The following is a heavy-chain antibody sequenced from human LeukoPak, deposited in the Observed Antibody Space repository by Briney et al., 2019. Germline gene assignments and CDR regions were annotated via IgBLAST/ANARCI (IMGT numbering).Heavy chain of an antibody. J-gene: IGHJ3*02. CDR2: IYPSGTT. Sequence: PSETLSLTCTVSGGSISNYYWSWVRQPAGKGLEWIGHIYPSGTTNYNPSLKSRVTMSVDTSKNQFSLKLSSVTAADTAVYYCARWPRGIVVVVAATDAFDIWGQGTMVTVSS. V-gene: IGHV4-4*07. CDR3: ARWPRGIVVVVAATDAFDI. CDR1: GGSISNYY. D-gene: IGHD2-15*01.